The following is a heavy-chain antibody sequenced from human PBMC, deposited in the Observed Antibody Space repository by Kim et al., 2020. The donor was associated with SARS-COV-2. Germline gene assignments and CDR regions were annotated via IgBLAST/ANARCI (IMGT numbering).Heavy chain of an antibody. CDR3: ARDAASYYLGMGV. D-gene: IGHD2-21*01. Sequence: YAASVRGRFTISRDDSKSSVFLQMNSLKTEDTVIYYCARDAASYYLGMGVWGQGTPVTVSS. V-gene: IGHV3-72*01. J-gene: IGHJ6*02.